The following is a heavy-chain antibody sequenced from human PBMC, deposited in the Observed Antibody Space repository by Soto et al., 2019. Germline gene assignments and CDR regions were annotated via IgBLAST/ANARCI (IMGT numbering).Heavy chain of an antibody. V-gene: IGHV1-2*04. D-gene: IGHD3-22*01. J-gene: IGHJ4*02. CDR3: GIFSTYYYDICVFPTRGVFAY. CDR1: GYTFTGYY. CDR2: INANSGST. Sequence: ASVKVSCKASGYTFTGYYMQWVRQDPGQGLEWMGWINANSGSTNYAQKLQGWVTMTRDTSMSTAYMELRGLRSDETAVYYCGIFSTYYYDICVFPTRGVFAYWAQGSLFPVSS.